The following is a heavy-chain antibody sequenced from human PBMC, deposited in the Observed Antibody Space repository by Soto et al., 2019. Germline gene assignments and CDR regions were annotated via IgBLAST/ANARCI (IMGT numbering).Heavy chain of an antibody. CDR1: GGSFSGYY. Sequence: SETLSLTCAVYGGSFSGYYWSWIRQPPGKGLEWIGEINHSGSTNYNPSLKIRVTISVNTSKNQFSLKLSSVTAADTAVYYCARGIAVAGNWFDPWGQETLVTVSS. CDR2: INHSGST. J-gene: IGHJ5*02. CDR3: ARGIAVAGNWFDP. V-gene: IGHV4-34*01. D-gene: IGHD6-19*01.